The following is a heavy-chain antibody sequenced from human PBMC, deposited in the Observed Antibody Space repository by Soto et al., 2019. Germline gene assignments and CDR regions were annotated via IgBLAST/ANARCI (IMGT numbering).Heavy chain of an antibody. Sequence: QVQLVQSGAEVKKPGSSVKVSCKASGGTFSSYAISWVRQAPGQGLEWMGGIIPIFGTANYAQKFQGRVTITADKSTSTAYMELSSRRSEDTAVYYCARGGVGGYYGSGRLNWFDPWGQGTLVTVSS. CDR3: ARGGVGGYYGSGRLNWFDP. J-gene: IGHJ5*02. CDR2: IIPIFGTA. D-gene: IGHD3-10*01. V-gene: IGHV1-69*06. CDR1: GGTFSSYA.